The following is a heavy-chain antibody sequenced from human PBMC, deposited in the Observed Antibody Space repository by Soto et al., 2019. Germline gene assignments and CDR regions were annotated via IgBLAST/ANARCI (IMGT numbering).Heavy chain of an antibody. V-gene: IGHV3-23*01. D-gene: IGHD3-3*01. Sequence: GGSLRLSCAASGFTFSSYAMSWVRQAPGKGLEWVSAISGSGGSTYYADSGKGRFTISRHNSKNTLYLQMNSLRAEDTAVYYCAKAPNYDFWSCYSFDYWGQGTLVTVSS. J-gene: IGHJ4*02. CDR2: ISGSGGST. CDR1: GFTFSSYA. CDR3: AKAPNYDFWSCYSFDY.